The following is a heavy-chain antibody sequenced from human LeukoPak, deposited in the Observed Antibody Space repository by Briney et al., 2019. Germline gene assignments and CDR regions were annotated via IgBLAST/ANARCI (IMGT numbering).Heavy chain of an antibody. D-gene: IGHD3-22*01. CDR2: IYYSGST. CDR1: GGSIISSSYY. Sequence: SETLSLTCTVSGGSIISSSYYWSWIRQPPGKGLEWIGYIYYSGSTNYNPSLKSRVTISVDTSKNQFSLKLSSVTAADTAVYYCAREDRGGRLTTYYYDSSGYLQAFDIWGQGTMVTVSS. J-gene: IGHJ3*02. V-gene: IGHV4-61*01. CDR3: AREDRGGRLTTYYYDSSGYLQAFDI.